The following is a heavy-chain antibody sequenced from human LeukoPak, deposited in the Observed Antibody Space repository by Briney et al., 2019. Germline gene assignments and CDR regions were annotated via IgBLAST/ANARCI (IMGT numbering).Heavy chain of an antibody. CDR3: ARDGEDIVAEAYYYYMDV. Sequence: GGSLRLSCAASGFTFSSYAMHWVRQAPGKGLEGVAVISYDGSNKYYADSVKGRFTISRDNSKNTLYLQMNSLRAEDTAVYYCARDGEDIVAEAYYYYMDVWGKGTTVTVSS. D-gene: IGHD2-15*01. CDR2: ISYDGSNK. V-gene: IGHV3-30*04. CDR1: GFTFSSYA. J-gene: IGHJ6*03.